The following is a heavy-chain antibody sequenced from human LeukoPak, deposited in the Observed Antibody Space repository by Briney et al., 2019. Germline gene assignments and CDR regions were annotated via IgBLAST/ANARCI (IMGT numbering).Heavy chain of an antibody. V-gene: IGHV3-74*01. D-gene: IGHD3-22*01. CDR2: MNNDGTDI. J-gene: IGHJ1*01. CDR3: ARVGYYDSSGYYAYLQH. CDR1: GFAFGSYW. Sequence: GGSLRLSCAASGFAFGSYWMHWVRQAPGKGLEWISRMNNDGTDISYADSVKGRFTISGDNAKNTLYLQMNSLRAEDTAVYYCARVGYYDSSGYYAYLQHWGQGTLVTVSS.